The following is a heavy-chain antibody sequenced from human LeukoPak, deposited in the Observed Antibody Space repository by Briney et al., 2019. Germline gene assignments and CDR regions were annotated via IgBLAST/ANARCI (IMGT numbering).Heavy chain of an antibody. D-gene: IGHD3-22*01. CDR3: ARAYYYDSSGYYD. J-gene: IGHJ3*01. Sequence: GGSLRLSCAASGFTFDDYGMSWVRQAPGKGLEWVFGINWNGGSTGYADSVKGRFTISRDNAKNSLYLQMNSLRAEGTALYCCARAYYYDSSGYYDWGQGTMVTVSS. V-gene: IGHV3-20*04. CDR1: GFTFDDYG. CDR2: INWNGGST.